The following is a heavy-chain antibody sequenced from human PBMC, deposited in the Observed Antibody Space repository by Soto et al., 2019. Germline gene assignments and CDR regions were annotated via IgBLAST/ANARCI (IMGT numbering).Heavy chain of an antibody. J-gene: IGHJ6*03. D-gene: IGHD1-7*01. CDR1: GFTFSSHA. CDR3: AKMGPGTSYFYYYMDV. Sequence: GGSLRLCYAASGFTFSSHAMSWVRQAPGKGLEWVSGTSGSGGSTYYADSVRGRFTISRDNSKNTLYLQMNSLSAEDTAVYYCAKMGPGTSYFYYYMDVWCKGTTVTVFS. V-gene: IGHV3-23*01. CDR2: TSGSGGST.